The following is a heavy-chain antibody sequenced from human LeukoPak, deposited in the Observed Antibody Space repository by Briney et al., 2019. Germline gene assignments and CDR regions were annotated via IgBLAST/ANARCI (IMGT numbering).Heavy chain of an antibody. Sequence: ASVRVSCKASGYTFTGYYLYWVRQAPGQGLEWMGWINPNSGGTNYAQKFQGRVTMTRDTSISTAYMELSGLRSDDTAVYYCARAYYGSGIYYYYYMDVWGKGTTVTISS. CDR2: INPNSGGT. J-gene: IGHJ6*03. CDR1: GYTFTGYY. V-gene: IGHV1-2*02. CDR3: ARAYYGSGIYYYYYMDV. D-gene: IGHD3-10*01.